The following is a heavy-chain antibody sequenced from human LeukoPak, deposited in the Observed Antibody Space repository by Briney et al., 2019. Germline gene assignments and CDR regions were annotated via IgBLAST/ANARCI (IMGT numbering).Heavy chain of an antibody. V-gene: IGHV4-61*02. D-gene: IGHD3-22*01. CDR2: IYTSGST. Sequence: SQTLSLTCTVSGGSISSGSYYWSCIRQPAGKGLEWIGRIYTSGSTNYNPSLKSRVTISVDTSKNQFSLKLSSVTAADTAVYYCARAGLDYYDSSGYSNWFDPWGQGTLVTVSS. J-gene: IGHJ5*02. CDR1: GGSISSGSYY. CDR3: ARAGLDYYDSSGYSNWFDP.